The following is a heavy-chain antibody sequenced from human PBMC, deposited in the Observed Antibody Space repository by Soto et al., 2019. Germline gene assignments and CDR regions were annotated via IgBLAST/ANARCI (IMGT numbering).Heavy chain of an antibody. CDR3: ARSVFP. Sequence: SETRSLTSPVSGGSNPSGGHYWSWIRQHPGKGLEWIGYIYYSGFTYYNPSLKSRVTISVDTSKNQFSLKLSSVTAADTAVYYCARSVFPWGQGTLVTVSS. CDR1: GGSNPSGGHY. V-gene: IGHV4-31*03. J-gene: IGHJ5*02. CDR2: IYYSGFT.